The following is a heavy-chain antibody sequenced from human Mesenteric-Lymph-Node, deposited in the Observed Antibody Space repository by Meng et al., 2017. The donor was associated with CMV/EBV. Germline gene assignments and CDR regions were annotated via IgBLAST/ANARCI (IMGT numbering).Heavy chain of an antibody. CDR2: MNPNSGKS. Sequence: ASVKVSCKASGYSFTNYDIHWVRQATGQGLEWMGWMNPNSGKSGYAQKFQDRVIMTTNTSINTPYMELSSLRSEDTAVYYCARSVKWNPLDFWGQGTLVT. CDR3: ARSVKWNPLDF. D-gene: IGHD1-26*01. CDR1: GYSFTNYD. V-gene: IGHV1-8*01. J-gene: IGHJ4*02.